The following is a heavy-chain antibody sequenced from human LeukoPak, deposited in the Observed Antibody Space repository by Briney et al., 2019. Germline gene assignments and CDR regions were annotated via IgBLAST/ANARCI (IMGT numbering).Heavy chain of an antibody. Sequence: ASVKVSCKASGYTFTSYGIIWVRQAPGQGLEWMGWISTYNGNTNYAQKIQGRVTLTTDTSTSTAYMELSSLRSDDTAVYYCARDDNYGIFVNVDYWGQGTLVTVSS. J-gene: IGHJ4*02. D-gene: IGHD4-11*01. CDR1: GYTFTSYG. V-gene: IGHV1-18*01. CDR3: ARDDNYGIFVNVDY. CDR2: ISTYNGNT.